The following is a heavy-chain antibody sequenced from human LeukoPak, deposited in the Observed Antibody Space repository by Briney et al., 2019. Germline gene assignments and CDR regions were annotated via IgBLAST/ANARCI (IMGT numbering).Heavy chain of an antibody. J-gene: IGHJ4*02. V-gene: IGHV3-73*01. D-gene: IGHD3-10*01. CDR3: TRPTSATMVRGVTPRDY. Sequence: GGSLRLSCAASGFTFSGSAVHWVRQASGKGLEWVCRIRSKANSYATAYAASVKGRFTISRDDSKNTAYLQMNSLKPEDTAVYYCTRPTSATMVRGVTPRDYWGQGTLVTVSS. CDR2: IRSKANSYAT. CDR1: GFTFSGSA.